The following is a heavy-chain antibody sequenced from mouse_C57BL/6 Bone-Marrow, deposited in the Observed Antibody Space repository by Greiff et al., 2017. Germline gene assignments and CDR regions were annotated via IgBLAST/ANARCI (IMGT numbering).Heavy chain of an antibody. J-gene: IGHJ2*01. V-gene: IGHV1-69*01. D-gene: IGHD1-1*01. Sequence: QVHVKQPGAELVMPGASVKLSCKASGYTFTSYWMHWVKQRPGQGLEWIGEIDPSDSYTNYNQKFKGKSTLTVDKSSSTAYMQLSSLTSEDSAVYYCARGSYVDYWGQGTTLTVSS. CDR1: GYTFTSYW. CDR2: IDPSDSYT. CDR3: ARGSYVDY.